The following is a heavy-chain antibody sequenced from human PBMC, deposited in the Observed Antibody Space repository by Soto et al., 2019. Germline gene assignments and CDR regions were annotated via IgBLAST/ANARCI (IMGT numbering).Heavy chain of an antibody. J-gene: IGHJ4*02. CDR2: ISYDGSDK. D-gene: IGHD3-10*01. CDR1: GFTFSSCG. Sequence: QVKLVESGGGVVQPGRSLRLSCAASGFTFSSCGMHWVRQAPGKGLEWVAAISYDGSDKYYGDSVKGRFTVSRDNSKNTLYLQMNSLRADDTAVYYCAEDVALSSRGVFDSWGQGTLVTVSS. CDR3: AEDVALSSRGVFDS. V-gene: IGHV3-30*18.